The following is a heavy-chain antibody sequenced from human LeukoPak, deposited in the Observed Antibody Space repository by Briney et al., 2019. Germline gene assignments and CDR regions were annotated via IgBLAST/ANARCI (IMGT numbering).Heavy chain of an antibody. CDR2: IWYDGSNK. V-gene: IGHV3-33*01. D-gene: IGHD6-13*01. J-gene: IGHJ4*02. Sequence: PGRSLRLSCAASGFTFSSYGMHWVRQAPGKGLEWVAVIWYDGSNKYYADSVKGRFTISRDNSKNTLYLQMNSLRAEDTGVYYCARKGKEGSSSPFDYWGQGTLVTVSS. CDR3: ARKGKEGSSSPFDY. CDR1: GFTFSSYG.